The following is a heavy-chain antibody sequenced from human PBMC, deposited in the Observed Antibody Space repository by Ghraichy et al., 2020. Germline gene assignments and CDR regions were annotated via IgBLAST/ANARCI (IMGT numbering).Heavy chain of an antibody. CDR2: IQQDGSIE. D-gene: IGHD2-21*02. CDR3: AREGSGVTFHAFDI. CDR1: GFGFSGSG. V-gene: IGHV3-33*05. J-gene: IGHJ3*02. Sequence: GGSLRLSCAASGFGFSGSGMRWIRQAPGKGLEWLTVIQQDGSIEYYVESVKGRFTISRDNSKNMLYLQINSLRVEDTALYYCAREGSGVTFHAFDIWGQGAMVTVSS.